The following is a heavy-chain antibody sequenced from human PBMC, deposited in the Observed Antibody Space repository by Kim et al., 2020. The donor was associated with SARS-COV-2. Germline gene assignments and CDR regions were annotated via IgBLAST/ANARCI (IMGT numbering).Heavy chain of an antibody. D-gene: IGHD5-12*01. Sequence: DSVKGRFTISRDNSKNTLYLQMNSLRAEDTAVYYCAKFLDNRWLRGLDYWGQGTLVTVSS. J-gene: IGHJ4*02. V-gene: IGHV3-23*01. CDR3: AKFLDNRWLRGLDY.